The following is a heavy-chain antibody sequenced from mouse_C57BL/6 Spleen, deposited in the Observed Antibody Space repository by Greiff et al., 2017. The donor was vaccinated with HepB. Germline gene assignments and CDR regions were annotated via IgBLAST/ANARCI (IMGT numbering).Heavy chain of an antibody. CDR3: ARLNYGSSYNYYAMDY. Sequence: QVQLQQPGAELVKPGASVKLSCKASGFTFTSYWMHWVKQRPGRGLEWIGRIDPNSGGTKYNEKFKSKATLTVDKPSSTAYMQLSSLTSEDSAVYYCARLNYGSSYNYYAMDYWGQGTSVTVSS. CDR1: GFTFTSYW. CDR2: IDPNSGGT. V-gene: IGHV1-72*01. D-gene: IGHD1-1*01. J-gene: IGHJ4*01.